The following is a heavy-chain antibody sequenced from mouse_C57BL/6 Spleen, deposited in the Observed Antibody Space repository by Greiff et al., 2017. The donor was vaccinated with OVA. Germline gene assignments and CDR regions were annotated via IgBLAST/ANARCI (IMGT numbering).Heavy chain of an antibody. CDR1: GFNIKDDY. CDR3: TIYGNSAY. Sequence: VQLQQSGAELVRPGASVKLSCTASGFNIKDDYMHWVKQRPEQGLEWIGWIDPENGDTEYASKFQGKATITADTSSNTAYLQLSSLTSEDTAVYYCTIYGNSAYWGQGTLVTVSA. D-gene: IGHD2-1*01. J-gene: IGHJ3*01. CDR2: IDPENGDT. V-gene: IGHV14-4*01.